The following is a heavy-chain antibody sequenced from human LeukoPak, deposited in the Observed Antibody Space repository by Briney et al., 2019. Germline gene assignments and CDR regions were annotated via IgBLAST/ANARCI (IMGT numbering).Heavy chain of an antibody. CDR2: ISRSSSHI. J-gene: IGHJ4*02. V-gene: IGHV3-21*01. CDR1: GFTFSTYD. D-gene: IGHD3-3*01. CDR3: ARGAYYDFWSGYYGKISDY. Sequence: KPGGSLRLSCAASGFTFSTYDMNWVRQAPGKGLEWVAYISRSSSHIYYADSVKGRFTISRDNVKNALYLQMNSLRVEDTAVYYCARGAYYDFWSGYYGKISDYWGQGTLVTVSS.